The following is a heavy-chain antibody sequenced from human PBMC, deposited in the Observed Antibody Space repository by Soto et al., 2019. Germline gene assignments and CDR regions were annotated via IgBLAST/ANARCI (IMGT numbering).Heavy chain of an antibody. CDR2: ISYDGSNK. J-gene: IGHJ6*02. V-gene: IGHV3-30-3*01. D-gene: IGHD3-3*01. CDR3: AREGDFWSGYEVPYYYYGMDV. CDR1: GFTFSSYA. Sequence: GGSLRLSCAASGFTFSSYAMHWGRQAPGKGLEWVAVISYDGSNKYYADSVKGRFTISRDNSKNTLYLQMNSLRAEDTAVYYCAREGDFWSGYEVPYYYYGMDVWGQGTTVTVSS.